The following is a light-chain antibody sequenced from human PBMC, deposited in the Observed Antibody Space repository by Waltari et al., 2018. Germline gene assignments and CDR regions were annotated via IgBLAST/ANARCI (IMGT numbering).Light chain of an antibody. V-gene: IGLV3-25*03. Sequence: SYELTQPPSVSVSPGTTARITFSGDDLPKQDAYWYQQKPCQAPVLVIYKDSERPSGIPERFSGSSSGTTVTLTISGVQAEDEADYYCQSADSSGTYRVVFGGGTKLTVL. CDR1: DLPKQD. J-gene: IGLJ2*01. CDR3: QSADSSGTYRVV. CDR2: KDS.